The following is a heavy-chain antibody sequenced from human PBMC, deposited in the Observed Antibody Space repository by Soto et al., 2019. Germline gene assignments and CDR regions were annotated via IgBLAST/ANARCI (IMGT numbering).Heavy chain of an antibody. CDR3: ARDHRCTSTSRPFGFESPGAAPRREDD. Sequence: GGSLRLSCAASGFTFSSYAMHWVRQAPGKGLEWVAVISYDGSNKYYADSVKGRFTISRDNSKNTLYLQMNSLRAEDTAVYYCARDHRCTSTSRPFGFESPGAAPRREDDCSQGTRVTVGS. D-gene: IGHD2-2*01. CDR2: ISYDGSNK. V-gene: IGHV3-30-3*01. CDR1: GFTFSSYA. J-gene: IGHJ4*02.